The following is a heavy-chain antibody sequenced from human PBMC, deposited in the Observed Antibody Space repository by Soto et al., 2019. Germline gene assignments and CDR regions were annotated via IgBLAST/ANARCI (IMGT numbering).Heavy chain of an antibody. J-gene: IGHJ6*02. CDR3: AKENHPQIVLMVYPMRYGMDV. V-gene: IGHV3-48*02. CDR1: GFPFSSYS. CDR2: ISSSSSTL. Sequence: EVQLVESGGGLVQPGGALRLSCAASGFPFSSYSMNWVRQAPGKGLEWVSYISSSSSTLYYAAAVKGRFTISRENAKNSLYLQMNSLRDEDTAVYYSAKENHPQIVLMVYPMRYGMDVWGQGPTVTVSS. D-gene: IGHD2-8*01.